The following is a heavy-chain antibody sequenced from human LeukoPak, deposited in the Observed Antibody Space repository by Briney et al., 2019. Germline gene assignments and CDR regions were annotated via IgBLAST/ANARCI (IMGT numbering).Heavy chain of an antibody. CDR3: MRGGSIVVIVAETYGFDY. CDR1: GFTFNSYW. D-gene: IGHD6-13*01. Sequence: GGSLRLSCAASGFTFNSYWMSWVRQAPGKGLEWEASIKQDGSEKKYVDSVKGRFTISRDNAKNSLYLQMNSLRAEDTAVYYCMRGGSIVVIVAETYGFDYWGQGTRVTVSS. CDR2: IKQDGSEK. V-gene: IGHV3-7*01. J-gene: IGHJ4*02.